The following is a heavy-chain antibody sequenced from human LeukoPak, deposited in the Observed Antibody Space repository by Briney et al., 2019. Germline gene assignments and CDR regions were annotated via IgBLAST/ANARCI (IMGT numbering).Heavy chain of an antibody. V-gene: IGHV5-51*01. J-gene: IGHJ4*02. CDR3: ARSHGLKYFGESIY. Sequence: GESLKISCKGSGYSFTSYWIGWVRQMPGKGLEWMGIIYPADSTTTYSPSFQGQVSISADKSLNTAYLQWSTLKASDTAMYYCARSHGLKYFGESIYWGQGTPVTVSS. CDR1: GYSFTSYW. CDR2: IYPADSTT. D-gene: IGHD3-10*01.